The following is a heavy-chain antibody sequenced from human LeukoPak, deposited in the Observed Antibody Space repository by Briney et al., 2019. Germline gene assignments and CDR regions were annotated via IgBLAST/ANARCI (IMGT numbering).Heavy chain of an antibody. CDR1: GFTFSSYW. CDR2: INTDGSST. V-gene: IGHV3-74*01. D-gene: IGHD5-24*01. Sequence: GGSLRLSCAASGFTFSSYWMHWVRQAPGKGLVWVSRINTDGSSTSYADSVKGRFTISRDNAKNTLYLQMNSLRAEDTAVYYCTQGGDGYNYPFDYWGQGTLVTVSS. J-gene: IGHJ4*02. CDR3: TQGGDGYNYPFDY.